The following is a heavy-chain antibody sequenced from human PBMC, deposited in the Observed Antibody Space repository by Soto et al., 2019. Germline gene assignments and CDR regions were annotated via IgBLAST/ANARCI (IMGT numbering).Heavy chain of an antibody. CDR1: GFTFSSYW. CDR3: ARGGLTTVTTGHYYYYYMDV. V-gene: IGHV3-7*01. CDR2: IKQDGSEK. J-gene: IGHJ6*03. D-gene: IGHD4-17*01. Sequence: GGSLRLSCAASGFTFSSYWMSWVRQAPGKGLEWVANIKQDGSEKYYVDSVKGRFTISRDNAKNSLYLQMNSLRAEDTAVYYCARGGLTTVTTGHYYYYYMDVWGKGTTVTVSS.